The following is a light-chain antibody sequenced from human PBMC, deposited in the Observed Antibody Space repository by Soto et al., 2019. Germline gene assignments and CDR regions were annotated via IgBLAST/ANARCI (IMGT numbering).Light chain of an antibody. CDR3: SSYTSSSTLGV. J-gene: IGLJ1*01. V-gene: IGLV2-14*01. CDR2: DVS. CDR1: SSDVGGYNY. Sequence: QSVLTQPASGSGSPGQSITISCTGTSSDVGGYNYVSWYQQHPGKAPKLMIYDVSNRPSGVSNRFSGSKSGNTASLTISGLQAEDEADYYCSSYTSSSTLGVFGTGTKVTLL.